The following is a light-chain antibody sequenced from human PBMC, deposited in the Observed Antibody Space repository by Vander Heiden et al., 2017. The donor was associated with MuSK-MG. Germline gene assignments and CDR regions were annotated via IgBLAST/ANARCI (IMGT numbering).Light chain of an antibody. CDR1: QRVSNSN. J-gene: IGKJ4*01. CDR3: QQYGSPPLT. Sequence: EIVLTQSPDTLSWSPGERATLSCRASQRVSNSNLAWYPQKRGQAPRLLIYGASSRATATPDRFSGSRSGTDFTLTIRSLGPEAFAVYYCQQYGSPPLTFGGGTKVEIK. CDR2: GAS. V-gene: IGKV3-20*01.